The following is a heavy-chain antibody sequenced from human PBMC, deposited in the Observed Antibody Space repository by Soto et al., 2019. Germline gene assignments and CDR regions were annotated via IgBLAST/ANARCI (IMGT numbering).Heavy chain of an antibody. CDR2: ISGGASTT. J-gene: IGHJ6*02. V-gene: IGHV3-23*01. D-gene: IGHD3-3*01. CDR1: GFTFGDYA. Sequence: PGGSLRLSCAGSGFTFGDYAMNWVRQAPGKGLEWVAGISGGASTTYYADSVKGRFSISRDNSKNTLSLQMNSLRAEDTAVYYCAKSANYDFWSGSYMDVWGQGTTVTVSS. CDR3: AKSANYDFWSGSYMDV.